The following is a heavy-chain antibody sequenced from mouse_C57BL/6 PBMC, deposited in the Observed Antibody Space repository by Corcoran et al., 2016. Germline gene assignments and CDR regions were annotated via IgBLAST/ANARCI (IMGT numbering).Heavy chain of an antibody. V-gene: IGHV9-3*01. CDR3: ARDSSGYPHYYAMDY. CDR1: GYTFTTYG. J-gene: IGHJ4*01. D-gene: IGHD3-2*02. CDR2: INTYSGVP. Sequence: QIQLVQSGPELKKPGETVKISCKASGYTFTTYGMSWVKQAPGKGLKWMGWINTYSGVPTYADDFKGRFAFSLETSASTAYLQINNLTNEDTATYFCARDSSGYPHYYAMDYWGQGTSVTVSS.